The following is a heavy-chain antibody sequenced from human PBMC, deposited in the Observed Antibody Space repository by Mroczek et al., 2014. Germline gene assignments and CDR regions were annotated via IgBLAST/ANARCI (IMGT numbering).Heavy chain of an antibody. J-gene: IGHJ3*02. CDR2: INHSGST. Sequence: QVQLQQWGAGLLKPSETLSLTCAVYGGSFSGYYWSWIRQPPGKGLEWIGEINHSGSTNYNPSLKSRVTISVDTSKNQFSLKLSSVTAADTAVYYCARDAVGATPGDAFDIWGQGTMVTVSS. D-gene: IGHD1-26*01. V-gene: IGHV4-34*01. CDR1: GGSFSGYY. CDR3: ARDAVGATPGDAFDI.